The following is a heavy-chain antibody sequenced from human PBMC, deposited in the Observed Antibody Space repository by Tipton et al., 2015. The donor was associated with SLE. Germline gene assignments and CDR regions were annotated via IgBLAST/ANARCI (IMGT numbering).Heavy chain of an antibody. D-gene: IGHD2-21*01. J-gene: IGHJ1*01. Sequence: SLRLSCAASGFTFSGSAMHWVRQASGKGLEWVGRIRSKANSYATAYAASVKGRFTISRDDSKNTAYLQMNSLKTDDTAVYYCARGGGCRGGDCYEYFQHWGQGTLVTVSS. CDR3: ARGGGCRGGDCYEYFQH. V-gene: IGHV3-73*01. CDR2: IRSKANSYAT. CDR1: GFTFSGSA.